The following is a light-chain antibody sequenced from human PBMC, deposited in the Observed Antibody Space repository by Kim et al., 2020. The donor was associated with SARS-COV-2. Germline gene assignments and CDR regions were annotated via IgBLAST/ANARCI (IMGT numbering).Light chain of an antibody. CDR3: QQYGSSPPFT. J-gene: IGKJ2*01. CDR2: GTS. CDR1: QSVSNNY. V-gene: IGKV3-20*01. Sequence: SPGERATLSCRASQSVSNNYLAWYQQKPGQAPRHLIYGTSTRATDIPDRFSGSGSVTDFTLTISRLEPDDFAVYYCQQYGSSPPFTFGQETKLEIK.